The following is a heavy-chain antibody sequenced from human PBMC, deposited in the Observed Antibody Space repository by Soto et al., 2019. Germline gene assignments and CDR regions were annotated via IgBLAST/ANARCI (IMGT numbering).Heavy chain of an antibody. D-gene: IGHD3-3*01. CDR2: IIPTLGTP. Sequence: QVQLVQSGAEVKKPGSSVKVSCKASGGTFSTQAISWVRQAPGQGLEWLGGIIPTLGTPNYAQKFQGRVTVTADEYTSTAYMELSRLTSEDTAVYYCARAAFRSGYYGYYYGMDVWGQGTAVNV. V-gene: IGHV1-69*01. CDR1: GGTFSTQA. J-gene: IGHJ6*02. CDR3: ARAAFRSGYYGYYYGMDV.